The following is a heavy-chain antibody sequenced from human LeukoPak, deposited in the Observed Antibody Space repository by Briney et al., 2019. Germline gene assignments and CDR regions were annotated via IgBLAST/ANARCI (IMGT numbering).Heavy chain of an antibody. CDR2: IDPSDSYT. J-gene: IGHJ4*02. CDR1: GYSFTSYW. Sequence: GESLKISCKGSGYSFTSYWISWVRQMPGKGLEWMGRIDPSDSYTNYSPSSQGHVTISADKSISTAYLQWSSLKASDTAMYYCARMSRAMVPFDYWGQGTLVTVSS. D-gene: IGHD5-18*01. CDR3: ARMSRAMVPFDY. V-gene: IGHV5-10-1*01.